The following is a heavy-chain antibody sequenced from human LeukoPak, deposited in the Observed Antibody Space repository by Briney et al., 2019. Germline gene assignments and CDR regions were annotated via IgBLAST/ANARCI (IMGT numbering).Heavy chain of an antibody. V-gene: IGHV4-30-4*01. CDR1: GGSISCGDYY. D-gene: IGHD4-17*01. CDR3: ARDPFDYGDAFDI. CDR2: IFYSGNT. Sequence: SQTLSLTCSVSGGSISCGDYYWSWIRQPPGKGLKWIGYIFYSGNTYYNPSLKSRVPISVDTSKNRFSLKLSSVTAADTAVYYCARDPFDYGDAFDIWGQGTMVTVSS. J-gene: IGHJ3*02.